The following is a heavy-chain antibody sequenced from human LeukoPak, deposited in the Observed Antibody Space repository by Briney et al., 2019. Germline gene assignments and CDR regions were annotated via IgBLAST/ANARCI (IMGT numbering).Heavy chain of an antibody. D-gene: IGHD3-10*01. CDR1: GFTFSSYG. CDR2: LRHDGSIK. Sequence: PGGSLRLSCAAPGFTFSSYGMHWVRQAPGKGLSWVAVLRHDGSIKSYAGSVKGRFTISMDNSRTTLSLQRTSLRPEDPASDNFARDRGGNAESDRYFFDYWGEGTLGTASS. CDR3: ARDRGGNAESDRYFFDY. J-gene: IGHJ4*02. V-gene: IGHV3-30*02.